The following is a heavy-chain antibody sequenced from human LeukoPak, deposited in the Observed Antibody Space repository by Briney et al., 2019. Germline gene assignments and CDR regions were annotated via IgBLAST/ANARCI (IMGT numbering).Heavy chain of an antibody. CDR3: ARGFRAPYYYYMDV. J-gene: IGHJ6*03. CDR1: GYTFTGYY. CDR2: INPNSGGT. V-gene: IGHV1-2*02. Sequence: ASVKVSCKASGYTFTGYYMHWVRQAPGLGLEWMGWINPNSGGTNYAQKFQGGVTMTRDTSISTAYMELSRLRSDDTAVYYCARGFRAPYYYYMDVWGKGTTVTVSS.